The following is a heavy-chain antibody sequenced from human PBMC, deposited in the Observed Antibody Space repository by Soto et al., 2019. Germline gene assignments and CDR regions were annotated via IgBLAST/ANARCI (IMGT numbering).Heavy chain of an antibody. CDR1: GGSLSGYY. V-gene: IGHV4-34*01. CDR3: ARGQVGVVATH. CDR2: VKDGGHT. J-gene: IGHJ4*02. Sequence: QVQLQQWGAGLLKPSETLSLNCAVTGGSLSGYYWSWIRQPPGKGLEWIGEVKDGGHTNYSPSLRRRVTISSDTSNNQFSLRLNSVTAADMGVYYCARGQVGVVATHWDQGSLVTVSS. D-gene: IGHD5-12*01.